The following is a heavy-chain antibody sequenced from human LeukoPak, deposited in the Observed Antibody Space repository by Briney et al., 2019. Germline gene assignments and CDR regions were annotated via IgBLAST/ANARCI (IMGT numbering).Heavy chain of an antibody. D-gene: IGHD6-6*01. CDR1: GGSISSYY. J-gene: IGHJ5*02. Sequence: SETLSLTCTVSGGSISSYYWSWIRQPPGKGLEWIGYIYYSGSTNYNPSLKSRVTISVDTSKNQFSLKLSSVTAADTVVYYCAAYRFPGIAARQNWFDPWGQGTLVTVSS. CDR3: AAYRFPGIAARQNWFDP. V-gene: IGHV4-59*01. CDR2: IYYSGST.